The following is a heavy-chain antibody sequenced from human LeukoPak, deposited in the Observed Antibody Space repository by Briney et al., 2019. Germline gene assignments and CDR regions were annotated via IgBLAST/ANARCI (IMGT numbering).Heavy chain of an antibody. J-gene: IGHJ4*02. V-gene: IGHV3-30*18. CDR1: GFTFSSYG. Sequence: GGSLRLSCAASGFTFSSYGMHWVRQAPGKGLEWVAVISYDGSNKYYADSVKGRFTISRDNSKNTLYLQMNNLRAEDTAVYYCAKDRGSGSRKLYYFDYWGQGTLVTVSS. D-gene: IGHD3-10*01. CDR2: ISYDGSNK. CDR3: AKDRGSGSRKLYYFDY.